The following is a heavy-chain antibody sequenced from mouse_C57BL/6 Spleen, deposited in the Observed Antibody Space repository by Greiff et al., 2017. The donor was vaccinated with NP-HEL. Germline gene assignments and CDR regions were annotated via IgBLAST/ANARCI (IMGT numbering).Heavy chain of an antibody. V-gene: IGHV1-18*01. Sequence: VQLQQSGPELVKPGASVKIPCKASGYTFTDYNMDWVKQSHGKSLEWIGDINPNNGGTIYNQKFKGKATLTVDKSSSTAYMELRSLTSEDTAVYYCARSHYDGYYAWFAYWGQGTLVTVSA. D-gene: IGHD2-3*01. J-gene: IGHJ3*01. CDR3: ARSHYDGYYAWFAY. CDR2: INPNNGGT. CDR1: GYTFTDYN.